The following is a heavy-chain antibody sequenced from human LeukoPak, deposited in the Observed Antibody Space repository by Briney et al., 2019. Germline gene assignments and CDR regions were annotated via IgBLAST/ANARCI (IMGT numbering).Heavy chain of an antibody. D-gene: IGHD1-1*01. CDR3: ARVPQAGTGYAFDI. J-gene: IGHJ3*02. V-gene: IGHV4-30-4*01. CDR1: GGSISSGDYY. Sequence: PSQTLSLTCTVSGGSISSGDYYWGWIRQPPGKGLEWIGYIYYSGSTYYNPSLKSRVTISVDTSKNQFSLKLSSATAADTAVYYCARVPQAGTGYAFDIWGQGTMVTVSS. CDR2: IYYSGST.